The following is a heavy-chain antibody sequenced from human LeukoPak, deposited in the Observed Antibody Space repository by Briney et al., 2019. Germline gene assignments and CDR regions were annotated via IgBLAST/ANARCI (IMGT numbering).Heavy chain of an antibody. CDR2: IYHSGST. CDR1: GYSISSGYY. Sequence: SETLSLTCAVSGYSISSGYYWGWLRQPPGKGLEWIGSIYHSGSTYYNPSLKSRVTISVDTSKNQFSLKLSSVTAADTAVYYCARHLGREYSGSYYFDYWGQGTLVTVSS. CDR3: ARHLGREYSGSYYFDY. D-gene: IGHD1-26*01. J-gene: IGHJ4*02. V-gene: IGHV4-38-2*01.